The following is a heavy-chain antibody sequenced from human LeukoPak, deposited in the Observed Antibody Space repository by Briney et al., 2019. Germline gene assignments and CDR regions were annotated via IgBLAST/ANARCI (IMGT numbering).Heavy chain of an antibody. CDR2: IIPIFGTA. CDR1: GGTFSSYA. CDR3: VRGPNSYGLFDY. D-gene: IGHD5-18*01. V-gene: IGHV1-69*13. J-gene: IGHJ4*02. Sequence: SVKVSCKASGGTFSSYAISWVRQAPGQGLEWMGGIIPIFGTANYAQKFQGRVTITADESTSTAYMELSSLRSEDTAVYYCVRGPNSYGLFDYWGQGTLVTVSS.